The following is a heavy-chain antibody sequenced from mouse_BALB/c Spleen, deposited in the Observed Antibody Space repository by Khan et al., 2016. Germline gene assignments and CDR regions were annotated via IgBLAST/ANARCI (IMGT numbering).Heavy chain of an antibody. D-gene: IGHD1-1*01. CDR2: IWAGGST. V-gene: IGHV2-9*02. CDR1: GFSLTSYG. Sequence: VQLQESGPGLVAPSQSLSITCTVSGFSLTSYGVHWVRQPPGKGLEWLGVIWAGGSTNYNSALMSRLSISKDNSKSQVFLKMNRLQTDDTAMYYCARDLWYYGGRSFDYWGQGTTLTVSS. CDR3: ARDLWYYGGRSFDY. J-gene: IGHJ2*01.